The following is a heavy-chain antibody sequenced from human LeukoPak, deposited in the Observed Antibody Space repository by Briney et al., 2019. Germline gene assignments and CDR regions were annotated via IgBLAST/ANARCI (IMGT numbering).Heavy chain of an antibody. CDR2: IIPIFGTA. Sequence: SVKVSCKASGGTFSSYAISWVRQAPGQGLEWMGRIIPIFGTANYAQKFQGRVTITTDESTSTAYMELSSLRSEDTAVYYCARGVSRNYYDSSGYPTGIAFDIWGQGTMVTVSS. CDR1: GGTFSSYA. J-gene: IGHJ3*02. V-gene: IGHV1-69*05. D-gene: IGHD3-22*01. CDR3: ARGVSRNYYDSSGYPTGIAFDI.